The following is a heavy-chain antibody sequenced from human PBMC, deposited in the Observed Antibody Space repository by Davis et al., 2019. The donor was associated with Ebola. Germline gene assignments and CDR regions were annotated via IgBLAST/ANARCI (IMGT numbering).Heavy chain of an antibody. D-gene: IGHD3-22*01. CDR2: ISGSGRNT. V-gene: IGHV3-21*01. Sequence: GESLKISCAASGFSFSGYVMTWVRQAPGKGLEWVSDISGSGRNTYYADSVKGRFTISRDNAKNSLYLQMNSLRVEDTAVYYCASYIVGWGQGTLVTVSS. CDR1: GFSFSGYV. CDR3: ASYIVG. J-gene: IGHJ4*02.